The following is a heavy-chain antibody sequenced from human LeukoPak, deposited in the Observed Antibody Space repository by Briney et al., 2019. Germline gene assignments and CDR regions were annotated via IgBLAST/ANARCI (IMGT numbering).Heavy chain of an antibody. D-gene: IGHD3-9*01. CDR2: IIPIFGTA. Sequence: SVKVSCKASGGTFSSYAISWVRQAPRQGLEWMGGIIPIFGTANYAQKFQGRVTITADESTSTAYMELSSLRSEDTAVYYCARGIDILTGYFDYWGQGTLVTVSS. CDR1: GGTFSSYA. J-gene: IGHJ4*02. CDR3: ARGIDILTGYFDY. V-gene: IGHV1-69*01.